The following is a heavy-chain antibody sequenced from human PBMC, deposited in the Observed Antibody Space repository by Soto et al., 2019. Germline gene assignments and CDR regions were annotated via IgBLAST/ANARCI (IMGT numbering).Heavy chain of an antibody. J-gene: IGHJ4*02. CDR1: GGTFSSYA. CDR3: ARASLEMATITSIDY. V-gene: IGHV1-69*13. D-gene: IGHD5-12*01. CDR2: IIPIFGTA. Sequence: ASVKVSCKASGGTFSSYAISWVRQAPGQGLEWMGGIIPIFGTANYAQKFQGRVTITADESTSTAYMELSSLRSEDTAVYYCARASLEMATITSIDYWGQGTLVTVSS.